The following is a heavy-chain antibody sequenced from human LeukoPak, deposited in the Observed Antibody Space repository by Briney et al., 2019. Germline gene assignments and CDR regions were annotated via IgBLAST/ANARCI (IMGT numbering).Heavy chain of an antibody. CDR1: EFTFSNCW. V-gene: IGHV3-7*01. Sequence: GGSLRLSCATSEFTFSNCWMSWVRQAPGKGLEWVANINLDGSEKYYVDSVKGRFTISRDNAKNSLYLQMNSLRAEDTAVYYCARDRGHYYGSGSYSQYWYFDLWGRGTLVTVSS. D-gene: IGHD3-10*01. J-gene: IGHJ2*01. CDR2: INLDGSEK. CDR3: ARDRGHYYGSGSYSQYWYFDL.